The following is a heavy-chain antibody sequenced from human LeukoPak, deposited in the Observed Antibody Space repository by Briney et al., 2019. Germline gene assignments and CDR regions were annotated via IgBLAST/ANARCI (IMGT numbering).Heavy chain of an antibody. D-gene: IGHD3-22*01. CDR3: VTRFSGYWYFQH. V-gene: IGHV4-30-4*01. CDR2: VYYSGST. J-gene: IGHJ1*01. CDR1: GGSISSGDYY. Sequence: SETLSLTCTVSGGSISSGDYYWNWIRQPPGEGLEWIGYVYYSGSTYYNPSLKSRVTISVDTSKYQFSLKLSSVTAADTAVYYCVTRFSGYWYFQHWGQGTLVTVSS.